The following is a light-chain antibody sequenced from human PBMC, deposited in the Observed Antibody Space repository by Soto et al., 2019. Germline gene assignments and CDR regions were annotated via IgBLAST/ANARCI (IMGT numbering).Light chain of an antibody. CDR1: GGSIASNY. J-gene: IGLJ3*02. V-gene: IGLV6-57*01. CDR2: DDD. Sequence: NFMLTQPQSVSESPGKTVTISCTRSGGSIASNYVQWYQQRPGRSPTTVIYDDDQRPSEVPDRFSGSIDSSSNSASLTISGLKTEDEATYYCQSFDNSDQVFGGGTKLTVL. CDR3: QSFDNSDQV.